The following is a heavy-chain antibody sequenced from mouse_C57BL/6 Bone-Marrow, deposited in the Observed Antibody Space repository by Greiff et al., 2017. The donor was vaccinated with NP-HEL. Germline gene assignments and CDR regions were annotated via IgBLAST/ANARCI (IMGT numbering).Heavy chain of an antibody. D-gene: IGHD1-1*01. CDR1: GFTFTSYG. J-gene: IGHJ2*01. Sequence: VQLQQSGAELARPGASVKLSCKASGFTFTSYGISWVKQRPGQGLEWIGEIYPRSGNTYYNEKFKGQATLTADKSSSTAYMELRRLTSEDAAVYCCARRLLLLGGDYWGQGTTLTVSS. CDR2: IYPRSGNT. V-gene: IGHV1-81*01. CDR3: ARRLLLLGGDY.